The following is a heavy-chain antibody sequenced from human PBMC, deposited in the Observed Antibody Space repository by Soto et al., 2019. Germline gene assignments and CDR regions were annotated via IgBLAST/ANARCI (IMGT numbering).Heavy chain of an antibody. Sequence: PGGSLRLSCAASGFIFSECAMHWVRQAPGKGLEWVAVTSNDGTDKYYGDSVKGRFSISRDNSKNMLYLQMNSLRAEDTAMYYCAKEGRWSAKLFTSLDYWGRGILVTVSS. CDR2: TSNDGTDK. J-gene: IGHJ4*02. CDR3: AKEGRWSAKLFTSLDY. D-gene: IGHD3-10*01. CDR1: GFIFSECA. V-gene: IGHV3-30*18.